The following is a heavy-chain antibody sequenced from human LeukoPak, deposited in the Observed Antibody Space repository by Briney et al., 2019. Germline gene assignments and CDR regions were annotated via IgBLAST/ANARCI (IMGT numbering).Heavy chain of an antibody. Sequence: SETLSLTCTVSGGSVSSGSYYWSWIRQPPGKGLEWIGYIYYSGSTNYNPSLKSRVTISVDTSKNQFSLKLSSVTAADTAVYYCARAGNYYGSSGYVAFDIWGQGTMVTVSS. CDR2: IYYSGST. D-gene: IGHD3-22*01. CDR3: ARAGNYYGSSGYVAFDI. V-gene: IGHV4-61*01. J-gene: IGHJ3*02. CDR1: GGSVSSGSYY.